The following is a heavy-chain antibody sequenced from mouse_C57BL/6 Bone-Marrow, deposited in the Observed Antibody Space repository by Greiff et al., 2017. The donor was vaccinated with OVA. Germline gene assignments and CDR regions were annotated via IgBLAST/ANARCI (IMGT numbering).Heavy chain of an antibody. CDR2: IYPRSGNT. CDR3: ARQAYYVGFAY. V-gene: IGHV1-81*01. J-gene: IGHJ3*01. D-gene: IGHD1-1*02. CDR1: GYTFTSYG. Sequence: QVQLQQSGAELARPGASVKLSCKASGYTFTSYGISWVKQRPGQGLEWIGEIYPRSGNTYYNEKFKGKATLTADKSSSTAYMELRSLTSEDSAVYFCARQAYYVGFAYWGQGTLVTVSA.